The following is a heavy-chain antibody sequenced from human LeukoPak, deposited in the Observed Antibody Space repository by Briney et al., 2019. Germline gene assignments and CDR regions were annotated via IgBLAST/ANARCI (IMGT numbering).Heavy chain of an antibody. CDR2: TYYRSRWYN. V-gene: IGHV6-1*01. CDR3: ARVGRSASEALDY. D-gene: IGHD3-10*01. J-gene: IGHJ4*02. Sequence: SQTLSLTCAISGDSVSTNSAAWSWIRQSPSRGLEWLGRTYYRSRWYNDYAVSVKSRITIKSDTSKNQFSLQLNSVTPEDTAVYYCARVGRSASEALDYWGQGTLVTVSS. CDR1: GDSVSTNSAA.